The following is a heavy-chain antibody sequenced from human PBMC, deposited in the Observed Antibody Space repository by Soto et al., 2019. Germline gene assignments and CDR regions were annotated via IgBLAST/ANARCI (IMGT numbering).Heavy chain of an antibody. CDR2: ISAYNGNT. Sequence: ASVKVSCKASGYTFTSYGISWVRQAPGQGLEWMGWISAYNGNTNYAQKLQGRVTMTTDTSTSTAYMELRSLRSDDTAVYYCARGRYFDWSPYYYYMDVWGKGTTVTV. J-gene: IGHJ6*03. D-gene: IGHD3-9*01. CDR3: ARGRYFDWSPYYYYMDV. V-gene: IGHV1-18*01. CDR1: GYTFTSYG.